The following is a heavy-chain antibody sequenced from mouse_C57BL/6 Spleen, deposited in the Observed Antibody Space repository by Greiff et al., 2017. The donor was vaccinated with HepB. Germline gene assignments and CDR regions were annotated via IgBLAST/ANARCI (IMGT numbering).Heavy chain of an antibody. CDR1: GYTFTDYY. Sequence: VQLQQSGPVLVKPGASVKMSCKASGYTFTDYYMNWVKQSHGKSLEWIGVINPYNGGTSYNQKFKGKATLTVDKSSSTAYMELNSLTSEDSAVYYCARGGYYGSSYVGAMDYWGQGTSVTVSS. D-gene: IGHD1-1*01. CDR2: INPYNGGT. CDR3: ARGGYYGSSYVGAMDY. V-gene: IGHV1-19*01. J-gene: IGHJ4*01.